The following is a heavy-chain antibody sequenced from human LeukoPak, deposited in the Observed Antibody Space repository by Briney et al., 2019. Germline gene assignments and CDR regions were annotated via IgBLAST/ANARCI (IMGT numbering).Heavy chain of an antibody. V-gene: IGHV4-61*02. Sequence: SETLSLTCTVSGGSISIGSYYWSWIRQPAGKGLEWIGRIYTSGSTNYNPSLKSRVTISVDTSKNQFSLKLSSVTAADTAVYYCARGLHTRYYYYYMDVWGKGTTVTVSS. D-gene: IGHD1-26*01. CDR3: ARGLHTRYYYYYMDV. CDR1: GGSISIGSYY. CDR2: IYTSGST. J-gene: IGHJ6*03.